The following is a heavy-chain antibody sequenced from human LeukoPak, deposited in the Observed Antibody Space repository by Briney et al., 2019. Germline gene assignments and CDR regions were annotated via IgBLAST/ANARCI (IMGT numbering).Heavy chain of an antibody. CDR2: INKDGSDK. V-gene: IGHV3-7*01. CDR1: GFTFNMYW. D-gene: IGHD4-23*01. Sequence: GGSLRLSCAASGFTFNMYWMTWVRQAPGKGLESVAYINKDGSDKYYVDPVKGRSTVSRDNAKNSLYLQMNSLRAEDTAVYYCARDAGYGGNSDYWGQGTPVTVSS. J-gene: IGHJ4*02. CDR3: ARDAGYGGNSDY.